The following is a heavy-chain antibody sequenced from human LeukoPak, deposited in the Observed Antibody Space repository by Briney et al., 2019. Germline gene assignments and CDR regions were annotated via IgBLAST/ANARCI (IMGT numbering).Heavy chain of an antibody. CDR2: ISYDGSNK. J-gene: IGHJ4*02. V-gene: IGHV3-30-3*01. D-gene: IGHD2-21*01. CDR3: ARAAYCGGDCYFDY. CDR1: GFTFSSYA. Sequence: GGSLRLSCAASGFTFSSYAMHWVRQAPGKGLEWVAVISYDGSNKYYADSVKGRFTISRDNSKNTLYLQMNSLRAEDTAAYYCARAAYCGGDCYFDYWGQGTLVTVSS.